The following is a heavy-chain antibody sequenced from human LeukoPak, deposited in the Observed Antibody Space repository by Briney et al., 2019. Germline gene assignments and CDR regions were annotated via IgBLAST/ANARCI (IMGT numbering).Heavy chain of an antibody. CDR1: GGTFSSYA. Sequence: SVKVSCKASGGTFSSYAISWVRQAPGQGLEWMGGIIPIFGTANYAQKFQGRVTITADESTSTAYMELSSLRSEDTAVYYCARGKIQLLSGHYYYYYMDVWGKGTTVTVSS. J-gene: IGHJ6*03. CDR3: ARGKIQLLSGHYYYYYMDV. CDR2: IIPIFGTA. V-gene: IGHV1-69*13. D-gene: IGHD2-2*01.